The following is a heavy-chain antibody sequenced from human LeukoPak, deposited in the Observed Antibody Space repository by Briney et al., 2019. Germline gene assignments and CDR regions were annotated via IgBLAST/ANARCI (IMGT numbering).Heavy chain of an antibody. CDR2: IIPIFGTA. Sequence: SVKVSCKAFGGSFSSEAISWVRQAPGQGLEWMGGIIPIFGTANYAQKFQGRVTITTDESTSTAYMEVSSLRSEDTAVYYCGRKAGDCGGGSCYSIDYWGQGTLLTVSS. CDR1: GGSFSSEA. D-gene: IGHD2-15*01. V-gene: IGHV1-69*05. CDR3: GRKAGDCGGGSCYSIDY. J-gene: IGHJ4*02.